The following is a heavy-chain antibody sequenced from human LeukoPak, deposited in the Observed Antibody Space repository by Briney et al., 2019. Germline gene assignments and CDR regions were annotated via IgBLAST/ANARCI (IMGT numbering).Heavy chain of an antibody. D-gene: IGHD6-19*01. V-gene: IGHV3-21*04. Sequence: GGPLRLSCAASGFTFSSYSMNWVRQAPGKGLEWVSSISSSSSYIYYADSVKGRFTISRDNAKNSLYLQMNSLKADDTALYYCAKAQYSSGWYWSLDYWGQGTLVTVSS. CDR1: GFTFSSYS. CDR3: AKAQYSSGWYWSLDY. CDR2: ISSSSSYI. J-gene: IGHJ4*02.